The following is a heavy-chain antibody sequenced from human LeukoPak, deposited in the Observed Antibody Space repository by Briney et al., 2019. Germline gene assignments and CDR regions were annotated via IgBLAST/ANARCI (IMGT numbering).Heavy chain of an antibody. CDR2: IFSSGST. J-gene: IGHJ4*02. Sequence: PSETLSLTCTVSGGSLSSGSYYWSWIRQPAGKGLEWIGRIFSSGSTNYNPSLKSRVTISVDTSKNQFSLKLSSVTAADTAVYYCARGRQGYFDYWGQGTLVTVSS. V-gene: IGHV4-61*02. CDR1: GGSLSSGSYY. CDR3: ARGRQGYFDY.